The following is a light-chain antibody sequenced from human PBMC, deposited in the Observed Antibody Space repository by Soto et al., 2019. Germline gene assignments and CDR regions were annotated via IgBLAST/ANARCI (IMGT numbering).Light chain of an antibody. Sequence: QLVLTQSPSASASLGASVKSTCTLSSGHSSYTIAWHQQQPEKGPRYLMKLNSDGSHSKGDGIPDRYSGSSSGAERYLTISSLQSEDEADYYCQTWGTGFRVFGGETKLTVL. CDR3: QTWGTGFRV. V-gene: IGLV4-69*01. J-gene: IGLJ2*01. CDR1: SGHSSYT. CDR2: LNSDGSH.